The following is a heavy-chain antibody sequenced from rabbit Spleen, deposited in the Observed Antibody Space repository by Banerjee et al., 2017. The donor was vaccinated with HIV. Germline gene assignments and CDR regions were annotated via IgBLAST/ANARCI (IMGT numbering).Heavy chain of an antibody. J-gene: IGHJ4*01. V-gene: IGHV1S43*01. CDR3: ARYYAGYGYAANW. Sequence: QEQLVESGGGLVKPGASLTLTCKVSGFSFSSGYDMCWVRQAPGKGLELIACIYTSTGGTWYASWVNGRFTISRSTSLNTVTLQMTSLTAADTATYFCARYYAGYGYAANWWGQGTLVTV. CDR2: IYTSTGGT. CDR1: GFSFSSGYD. D-gene: IGHD6-1*01.